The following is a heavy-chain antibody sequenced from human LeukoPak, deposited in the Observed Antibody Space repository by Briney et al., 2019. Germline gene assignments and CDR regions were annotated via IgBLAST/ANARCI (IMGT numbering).Heavy chain of an antibody. CDR2: ISYDGSNK. CDR1: GFTFSSYA. V-gene: IGHV3-30-3*01. J-gene: IGHJ6*02. Sequence: GGSLRLSCAASGFTFSSYAMHWVRQAPGKGLEWVAVISYDGSNKYYADSVKGRFTISRDNSKNTLNLQMNSLRAEDTAVYYCARDSITIFGVAPPHYYGMDVWGQGTTVTVSS. CDR3: ARDSITIFGVAPPHYYGMDV. D-gene: IGHD3-3*01.